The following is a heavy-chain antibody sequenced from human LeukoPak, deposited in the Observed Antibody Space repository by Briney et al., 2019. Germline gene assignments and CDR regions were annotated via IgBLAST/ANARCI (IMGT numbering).Heavy chain of an antibody. D-gene: IGHD5-12*01. CDR2: IYYGGST. CDR1: GGSISNNNYY. Sequence: SETLSLTCTVSGGSISNNNYYWGWIRQPPGKGLEWIANIYYGGSTAYNPSLRNRVTISVDTSKNQFSLKVNSVTAADTAVYYCARFSRSTGSGFAGPAFDIWGQGTMVTVSS. V-gene: IGHV4-39*01. CDR3: ARFSRSTGSGFAGPAFDI. J-gene: IGHJ3*02.